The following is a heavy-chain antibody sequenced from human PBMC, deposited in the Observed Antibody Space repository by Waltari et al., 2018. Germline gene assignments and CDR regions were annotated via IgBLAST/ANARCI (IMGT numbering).Heavy chain of an antibody. CDR3: ARDQGAELPTYYFDN. V-gene: IGHV3-30*01. D-gene: IGHD3-10*01. CDR2: LSYNGKQK. CDR1: GFTFSRFP. Sequence: QVQLVQSGGGVVQPGTSLRPSCAASGFTFSRFPFHWFRQAPGQGLLWLGFLSYNGKQKYYADSGNGRFTISRRNSRNTIYLEMTSLATEDTAVYFCARDQGAELPTYYFDNWGQGTLVTVSA. J-gene: IGHJ4*02.